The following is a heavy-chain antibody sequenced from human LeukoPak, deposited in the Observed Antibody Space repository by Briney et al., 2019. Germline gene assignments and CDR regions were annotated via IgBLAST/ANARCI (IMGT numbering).Heavy chain of an antibody. CDR2: ISWNSGSI. D-gene: IGHD4-17*01. V-gene: IGHV3-9*01. Sequence: PGGSLRLSCAASGFTFDDYAMRWVRQAPGKGLEWVSGISWNSGSIGYADSVKGRFTISRDNAKNSLYLQMNSLRAEDTALYYCAKVSGSGYGDPFFDYWGQGTLVTVSS. J-gene: IGHJ4*02. CDR3: AKVSGSGYGDPFFDY. CDR1: GFTFDDYA.